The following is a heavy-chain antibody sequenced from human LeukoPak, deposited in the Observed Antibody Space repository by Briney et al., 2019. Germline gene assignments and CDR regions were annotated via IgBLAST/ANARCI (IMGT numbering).Heavy chain of an antibody. J-gene: IGHJ6*02. D-gene: IGHD3-10*01. CDR1: GYTFSSYT. Sequence: GRSLRLSCAASGYTFSSYTMHWVRQAPGKGLEWVAVISYDGSSKSYADSVTGRFTISRDDSKNTLYLQLNSLRPEDTSVYYCARPGYGAGPGYFYGMDVWGQGTTVIVSS. CDR2: ISYDGSSK. CDR3: ARPGYGAGPGYFYGMDV. V-gene: IGHV3-30*04.